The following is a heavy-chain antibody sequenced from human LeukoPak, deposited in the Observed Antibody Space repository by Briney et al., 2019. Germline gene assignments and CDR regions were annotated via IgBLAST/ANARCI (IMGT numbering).Heavy chain of an antibody. J-gene: IGHJ4*02. CDR2: IIPIFGTA. CDR1: GGTFISYA. Sequence: GSSVKVSCKASGGTFISYAISWVRQAPGQGLEWMGGIIPIFGTANYAQKFQGRVTITADESTSTAYMELSSLRSEDTAVYYCASTIFGVYYDPYYFDYWGQGTLVTVSS. V-gene: IGHV1-69*01. CDR3: ASTIFGVYYDPYYFDY. D-gene: IGHD3-3*01.